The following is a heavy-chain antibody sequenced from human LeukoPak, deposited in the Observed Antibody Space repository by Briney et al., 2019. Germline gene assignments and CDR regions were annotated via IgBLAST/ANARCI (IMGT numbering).Heavy chain of an antibody. CDR2: ISGSCGST. J-gene: IGHJ4*02. CDR3: AKSRMYYDFWSGYSMIPPFDY. D-gene: IGHD3-3*01. CDR1: GFTFSSYA. V-gene: IGHV3-23*01. Sequence: GGSLRLSCAASGFTFSSYAMSWVRQAPGKGLEWVSAISGSCGSTYYADSVKGRFTISRDNSKNTLYLQMNSLRAEDTAVYYCAKSRMYYDFWSGYSMIPPFDYWGQGTLVTVSS.